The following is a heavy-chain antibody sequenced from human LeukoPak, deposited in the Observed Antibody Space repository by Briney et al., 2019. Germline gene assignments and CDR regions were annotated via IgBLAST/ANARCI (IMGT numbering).Heavy chain of an antibody. V-gene: IGHV3-7*01. Sequence: GGSLRLSCTACGFTLSSNWMRWVRQAPGKGLEWVANINEDGGGKYYVESVKGGFTISRENARNSVHLELSNLRAEDTAVYYCATRRCSIAACRASSYRCFDFWGKGTTVSVSS. CDR1: GFTLSSNW. J-gene: IGHJ6*04. CDR3: ATRRCSIAACRASSYRCFDF. D-gene: IGHD2-2*01. CDR2: INEDGGGK.